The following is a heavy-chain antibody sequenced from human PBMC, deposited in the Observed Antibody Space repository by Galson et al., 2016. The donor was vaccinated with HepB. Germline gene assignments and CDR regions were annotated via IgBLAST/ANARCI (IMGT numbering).Heavy chain of an antibody. CDR2: INPSGGST. CDR3: ARGTGTGGYFDY. V-gene: IGHV1-46*01. D-gene: IGHD3/OR15-3a*01. J-gene: IGHJ4*02. Sequence: KVSCKASGYTFTSYYMHWVRQAPGQGLEWMGIINPSGGSTSYAQKFQGRVTVTRDTSTSTVYMELSSLRSEDTAVHYCARGTGTGGYFDYWGQGTLVTVSS. CDR1: GYTFTSYY.